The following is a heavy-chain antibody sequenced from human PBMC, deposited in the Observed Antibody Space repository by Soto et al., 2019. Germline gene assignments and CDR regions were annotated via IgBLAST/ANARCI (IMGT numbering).Heavy chain of an antibody. CDR3: ASVLSGWYWLAY. CDR1: GYTFTSYA. V-gene: IGHV1-3*01. D-gene: IGHD6-19*01. J-gene: IGHJ4*02. Sequence: GVSVKLSCKASGYTFTSYAMHWARHAPGQRLEWMGWINAGNGNTKYSQKFQGRVTITSDTSASTAYMELSSLRSEVTAVYYCASVLSGWYWLAYWGQGTLVTVSS. CDR2: INAGNGNT.